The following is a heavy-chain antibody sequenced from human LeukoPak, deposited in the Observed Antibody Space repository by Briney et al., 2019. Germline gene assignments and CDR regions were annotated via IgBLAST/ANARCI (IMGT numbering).Heavy chain of an antibody. Sequence: GGSLRLSCTASGFTFGDYAMSWFRQAPGKGLEWVGFIRSKAYGGTTEYAASVKGRFTISRDDSKSIAYLQMNSLKPEDTAVYYCTRVVGTGPMDVWGQGTTVTVSS. J-gene: IGHJ6*02. CDR3: TRVVGTGPMDV. CDR2: IRSKAYGGTT. V-gene: IGHV3-49*03. CDR1: GFTFGDYA. D-gene: IGHD3-10*01.